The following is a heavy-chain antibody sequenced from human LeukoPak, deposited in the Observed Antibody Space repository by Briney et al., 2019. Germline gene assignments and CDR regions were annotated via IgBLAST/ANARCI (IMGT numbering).Heavy chain of an antibody. D-gene: IGHD3-22*01. CDR1: GYTFTGYY. CDR3: WVKWGLFLQTNDAFDI. CDR2: INPNSGGT. V-gene: IGHV1-2*04. Sequence: ASVKVSCKASGYTFTGYYMHWVRQAPGQGLEWMGWINPNSGGTNYAQKFQGWVTMTRDTSISTAYMELSRLRSDDTAVYYCWVKWGLFLQTNDAFDIWGRGTMVTVSS. J-gene: IGHJ3*02.